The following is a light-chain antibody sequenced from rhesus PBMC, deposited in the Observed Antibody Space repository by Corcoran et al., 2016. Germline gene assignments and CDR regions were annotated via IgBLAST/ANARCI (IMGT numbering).Light chain of an antibody. V-gene: IGLV2-32*01. Sequence: QAALTQPRSVSGSPGQSVTISCTGTSSDIGGYNYVSWYQQHPGTAPKLMIYEVSKRPSGVSDRFSGSKSGNTASLTISGLQAEDEADYYCCSYAGIYTLIFGAGTRLTVL. J-gene: IGLJ1*01. CDR3: CSYAGIYTLI. CDR2: EVS. CDR1: SSDIGGYNY.